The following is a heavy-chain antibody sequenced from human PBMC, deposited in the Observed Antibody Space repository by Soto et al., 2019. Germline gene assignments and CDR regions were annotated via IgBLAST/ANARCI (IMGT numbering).Heavy chain of an antibody. CDR2: IDWDDDK. D-gene: IGHD6-25*01. V-gene: IGHV2-70*11. Sequence: SAPTLVNPTQTLTMACTFSGFSLSTSGMYVSWIRQPPGKALEWLARIDWDDDKYYSTSLKTRLTISKDTYKNQVVLTMTNMDPVDTATYYCARVSGAGPYYFAYSGQGTLVTGSA. J-gene: IGHJ4*02. CDR1: GFSLSTSGMY. CDR3: ARVSGAGPYYFAY.